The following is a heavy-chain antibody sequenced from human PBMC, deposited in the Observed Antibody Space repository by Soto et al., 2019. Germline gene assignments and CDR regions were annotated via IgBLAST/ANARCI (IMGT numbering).Heavy chain of an antibody. J-gene: IGHJ4*02. D-gene: IGHD3-22*01. CDR3: ARDTYYYDSSGYYFVY. CDR1: GFTFSSYG. CDR2: IWYDGSNK. V-gene: IGHV3-33*01. Sequence: GGSLRLSCAASGFTFSSYGMHWVRQAPGKGLEWVAVIWYDGSNKYYADSVKGRFTISRDNSKNTLYLQMNSLRAEDTAVYYCARDTYYYDSSGYYFVYWGQGTLVTVSS.